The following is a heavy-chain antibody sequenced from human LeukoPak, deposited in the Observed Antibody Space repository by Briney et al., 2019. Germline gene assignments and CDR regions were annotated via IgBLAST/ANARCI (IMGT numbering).Heavy chain of an antibody. CDR2: ISGSGDNT. J-gene: IGHJ4*02. Sequence: GGSLRLSCAASGFTFNIYAMSWVRQVPGKGLEWVSVISGSGDNTYYADSVKGRFTISRDNSKNMLYLQMNSLRAEDTAVYYCAKWKYSNSGIDDYWGQGTLVTVSS. V-gene: IGHV3-23*01. CDR1: GFTFNIYA. D-gene: IGHD6-6*01. CDR3: AKWKYSNSGIDDY.